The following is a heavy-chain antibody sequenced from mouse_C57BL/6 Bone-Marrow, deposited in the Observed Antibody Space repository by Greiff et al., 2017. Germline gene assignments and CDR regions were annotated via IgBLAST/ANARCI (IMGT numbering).Heavy chain of an antibody. J-gene: IGHJ2*01. CDR1: GFTFSSYG. CDR3: ARGGGLLRYYFDY. Sequence: EVMLVESGGDLVKPGGSLKLSCAASGFTFSSYGMSWVRQTPDKRLEWVATISSGGSYTYYPDSVKGRFTISRDNAKNTLYLQMSSLKSADTAMYYCARGGGLLRYYFDYWGQGTTLTVSA. V-gene: IGHV5-6*02. D-gene: IGHD2-3*01. CDR2: ISSGGSYT.